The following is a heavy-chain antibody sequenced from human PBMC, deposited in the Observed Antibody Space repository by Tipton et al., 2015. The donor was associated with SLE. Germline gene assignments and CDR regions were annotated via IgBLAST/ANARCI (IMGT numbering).Heavy chain of an antibody. V-gene: IGHV4-59*07. Sequence: TLSLTCTVSGGSISSYYWSWIRQSPGKGLEWIGYIFHSGGTNYNPSLKSRVTILVDTSKNQVSLRLSSVSAADTAVYYCARHPVVGATSISYFDHWGQGTLVTVSS. D-gene: IGHD1-26*01. CDR1: GGSISSYY. CDR2: IFHSGGT. CDR3: ARHPVVGATSISYFDH. J-gene: IGHJ4*02.